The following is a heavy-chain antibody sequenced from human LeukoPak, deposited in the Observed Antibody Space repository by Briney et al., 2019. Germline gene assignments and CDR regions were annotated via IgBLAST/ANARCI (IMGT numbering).Heavy chain of an antibody. V-gene: IGHV3-23*01. CDR3: AKGRITMVRGVITVPYYFDY. Sequence: GGSLRLSCAASGFTLSTYAMSWVRQTPGKGLEWVAATSSSDAGTYHADSVRGRFTISRDNSKNTLYLQMNSLRAEDTAVYYCAKGRITMVRGVITVPYYFDYWGQGTLVTVSS. CDR2: TSSSDAGT. CDR1: GFTLSTYA. D-gene: IGHD3-10*01. J-gene: IGHJ4*02.